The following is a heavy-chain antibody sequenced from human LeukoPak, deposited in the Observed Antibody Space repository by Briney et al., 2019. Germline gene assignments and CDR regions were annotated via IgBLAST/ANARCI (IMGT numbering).Heavy chain of an antibody. CDR1: GFTFSSYS. CDR2: ISSSSSYI. V-gene: IGHV3-21*01. J-gene: IGHJ6*03. CDR3: ARDRRVAHYYYYYMDV. Sequence: GGSLRLSCAASGFTFSSYSMNWVRQAPGKGLEWVSSISSSSSYIYYADSVKGRFTISRDNAKNSLYLQMNSLRAEDTAVYYCARDRRVAHYYYYYMDVWGKGTTVTVSS.